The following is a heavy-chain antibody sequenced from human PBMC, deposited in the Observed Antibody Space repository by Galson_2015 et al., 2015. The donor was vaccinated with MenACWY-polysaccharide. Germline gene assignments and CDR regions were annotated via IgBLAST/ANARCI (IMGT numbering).Heavy chain of an antibody. CDR1: EFTFSSYP. J-gene: IGHJ4*02. CDR3: AKMYGVRAVGLDL. D-gene: IGHD3/OR15-3a*01. CDR2: ISKSGDRT. V-gene: IGHV3-23*01. Sequence: SLRLSCAASEFTFSSYPMSWVRQAPGKGLEWVSFISKSGDRTNYADSVKGRFTISRDNSKNTLHLQMNSLRAEDTAVYYCAKMYGVRAVGLDLWGQGTLVTVSS.